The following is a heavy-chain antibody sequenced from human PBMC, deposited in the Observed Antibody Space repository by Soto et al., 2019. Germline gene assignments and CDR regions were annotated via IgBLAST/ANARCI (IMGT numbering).Heavy chain of an antibody. CDR3: ANLPTHYLYLRWFDP. CDR1: GFTFSSYA. Sequence: GGSLRLSCAASGFTFSSYAMSWVRQAPGKGLEWVSAISGSGGSTYYADSVKDRFTISRDNSKNTLYLQMNSLRAEDTAVYYCANLPTHYLYLRWFDPWGQGTLVSVSS. J-gene: IGHJ5*02. V-gene: IGHV3-23*01. CDR2: ISGSGGST. D-gene: IGHD3-10*01.